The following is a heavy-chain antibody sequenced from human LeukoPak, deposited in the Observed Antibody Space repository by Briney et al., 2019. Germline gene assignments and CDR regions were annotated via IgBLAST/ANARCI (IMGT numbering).Heavy chain of an antibody. CDR3: ARAQTTLQQLAYFDY. CDR1: GGTFSSYA. CDR2: GIA. J-gene: IGHJ4*02. Sequence: SVKVSCKASGGTFSSYAISWVRQAPGQGLEWIGIANYAQKFQGRVTITADKSTSTAYMELSSLRSEDTAVYYCARAQTTLQQLAYFDYWGQGTLVTVSS. V-gene: IGHV1-69*10. D-gene: IGHD6-13*01.